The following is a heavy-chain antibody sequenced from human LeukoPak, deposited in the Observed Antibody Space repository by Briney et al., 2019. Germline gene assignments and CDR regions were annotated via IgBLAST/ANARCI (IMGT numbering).Heavy chain of an antibody. CDR2: ISGSGGST. D-gene: IGHD2/OR15-2a*01. CDR1: GFSFTTYW. V-gene: IGHV3-23*01. J-gene: IGHJ4*02. Sequence: PGGSLRLSCAASGFSFTTYWMGWVRQAPGKGLEWVSAISGSGGSTYYADSVKGRFTISRDNSKNTLYLQMNSLRAEDTAVYYCAKDLLARPDYWGQGTLVTVSS. CDR3: AKDLLARPDY.